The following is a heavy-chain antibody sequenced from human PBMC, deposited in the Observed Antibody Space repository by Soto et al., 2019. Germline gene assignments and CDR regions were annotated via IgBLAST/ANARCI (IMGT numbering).Heavy chain of an antibody. D-gene: IGHD3-9*01. CDR1: GYSFTTYW. J-gene: IGHJ6*02. V-gene: IGHV5-51*01. CDR2: IFPYDSDT. CDR3: ARGDYDILTGDFKSFYGMDV. Sequence: PGESLKISCKGSGYSFTTYWIGWVRQMPGKGLEWMGIIFPYDSDTRYSPSFQGQVTFSVDKSINTAYLQWSSLKASDTAIYYCARGDYDILTGDFKSFYGMDVWGQGTTVTVSS.